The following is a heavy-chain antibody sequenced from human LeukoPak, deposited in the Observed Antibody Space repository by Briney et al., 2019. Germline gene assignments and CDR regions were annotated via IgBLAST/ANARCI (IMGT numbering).Heavy chain of an antibody. CDR1: GGSISSYY. CDR2: IYHSGRT. Sequence: PSETLSLTCSVSGGSISSYYWSWIRQPPGKGLEWIGSIYHSGRTFYNPSLKSRVTISVDTSKNQFSLKLTSVTAADTAVYYCARGIHHRVPKENFDYWGQGTLVTVSS. CDR3: ARGIHHRVPKENFDY. V-gene: IGHV4-59*04. D-gene: IGHD2/OR15-2a*01. J-gene: IGHJ4*02.